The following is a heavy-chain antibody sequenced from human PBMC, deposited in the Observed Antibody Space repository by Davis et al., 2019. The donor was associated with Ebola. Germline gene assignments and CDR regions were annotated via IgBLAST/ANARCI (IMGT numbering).Heavy chain of an antibody. CDR3: ARVRAPYYFDY. V-gene: IGHV3-23*01. Sequence: GESLKISCAASEFTFSNYGMTWVRQAPGKGLEWVSSISAGGTAPYYADSVKGRFTISRDNSRNTVYLQMNSLRAEDTAVYYCARVRAPYYFDYWGQGTLVTVSS. CDR1: EFTFSNYG. CDR2: ISAGGTAP. J-gene: IGHJ4*02.